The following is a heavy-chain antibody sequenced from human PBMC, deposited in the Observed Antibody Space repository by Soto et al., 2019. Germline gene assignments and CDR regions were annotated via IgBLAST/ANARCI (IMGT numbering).Heavy chain of an antibody. CDR1: GFTFSIFA. J-gene: IGHJ4*02. CDR2: ISGSGGST. D-gene: IGHD1-26*01. Sequence: GGSLRLSCAASGFTFSIFAMSWVRQSPGKGLEWVSVISGSGGSTYYADSVKGRFTISRDNSKNTLYLQMNSLRAEDTAVYYCAEEPFMGATTRYFDYWGQGTLVTVSS. CDR3: AEEPFMGATTRYFDY. V-gene: IGHV3-23*01.